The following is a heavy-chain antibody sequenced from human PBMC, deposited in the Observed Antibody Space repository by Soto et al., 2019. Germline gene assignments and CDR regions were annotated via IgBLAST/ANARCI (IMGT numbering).Heavy chain of an antibody. CDR2: IIPIFGTA. J-gene: IGHJ6*02. CDR3: ARGTGYSYGSSPYYYYGMDV. CDR1: EGTFSSYA. D-gene: IGHD5-18*01. V-gene: IGHV1-69*13. Sequence: GASVKVSCKASEGTFSSYAISWARQAPGQGLEWMGGIIPIFGTANYAQKFQGRVTITADESTSTAYMELSSLRSEDTAVYYCARGTGYSYGSSPYYYYGMDVWGQGTTVTVS.